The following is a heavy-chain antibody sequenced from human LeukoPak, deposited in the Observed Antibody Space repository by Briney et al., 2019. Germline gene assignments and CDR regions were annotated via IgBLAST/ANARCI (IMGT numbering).Heavy chain of an antibody. V-gene: IGHV3-64*01. J-gene: IGHJ4*02. Sequence: GGSLRLSCAASGFTFSSYTMHGVPDAPEGGVEYVSAISSNGGSTYYANSVKGRFTISRDNSKNTLYLQMGSLRAEDMAVYYSARWRHSSGYYYDDWGQGTLVTVSS. CDR3: ARWRHSSGYYYDD. D-gene: IGHD3-22*01. CDR1: GFTFSSYT. CDR2: ISSNGGST.